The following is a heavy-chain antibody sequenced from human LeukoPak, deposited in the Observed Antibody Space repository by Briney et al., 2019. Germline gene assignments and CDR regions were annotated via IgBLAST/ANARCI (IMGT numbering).Heavy chain of an antibody. J-gene: IGHJ6*02. CDR2: IYSGGST. CDR3: ARFRDSSGYYYYYYGMDV. CDR1: GFTVSSNY. D-gene: IGHD3-22*01. V-gene: IGHV3-66*01. Sequence: GGSLRLPCAASGFTVSSNYMSWVRQAPGKGLEWVSVIYSGGSTYYADSVKGRFTISRDNSKNTLYLQMNSLRAEDTAVYYCARFRDSSGYYYYYYGMDVWGQGTTVTVSS.